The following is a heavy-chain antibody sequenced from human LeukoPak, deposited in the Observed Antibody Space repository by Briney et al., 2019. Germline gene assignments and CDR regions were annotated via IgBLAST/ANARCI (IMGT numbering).Heavy chain of an antibody. Sequence: GGSVRLSCAASGFTFSSYAMSWVRQAPGKGLEWVSGIGGSGAGTNYADSVKARFTISRDNSKNTLYLQMNSLRAEDTAVYYCAKVAGGGWGQGTMVTVSS. CDR2: IGGSGAGT. V-gene: IGHV3-23*01. CDR3: AKVAGGG. J-gene: IGHJ3*01. CDR1: GFTFSSYA. D-gene: IGHD3-16*01.